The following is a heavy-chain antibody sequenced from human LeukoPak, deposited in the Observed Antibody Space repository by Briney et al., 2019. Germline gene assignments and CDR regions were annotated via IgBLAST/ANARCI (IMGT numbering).Heavy chain of an antibody. CDR2: IYTSGST. D-gene: IGHD2-2*01. V-gene: IGHV4-4*07. CDR1: GGSISSYY. J-gene: IGHJ6*03. Sequence: SETLSLTCTVSGGSISSYYLSWIRQPAGKGLEWIGRIYTSGSTNYNPSLKSRVTMSVDTSKNQFSLKLSSVTAADTAVYYCARVGNIVVGDYYYMDVWGKGTTVTVSS. CDR3: ARVGNIVVGDYYYMDV.